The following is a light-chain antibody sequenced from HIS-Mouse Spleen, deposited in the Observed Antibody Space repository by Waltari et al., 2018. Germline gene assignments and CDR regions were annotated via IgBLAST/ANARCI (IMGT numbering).Light chain of an antibody. V-gene: IGLV2-14*03. J-gene: IGLJ1*01. Sequence: QSALTQPASVSGSPGQSITISCTGTSSDVGGYNYVSCYQQHPGKAPKLMIYDVSNRPSVVSNRFSGSKSGNTASLTISGLQAEDEADYYCSSYTSSSTLYVFGTGTKVTVL. CDR3: SSYTSSSTLYV. CDR2: DVS. CDR1: SSDVGGYNY.